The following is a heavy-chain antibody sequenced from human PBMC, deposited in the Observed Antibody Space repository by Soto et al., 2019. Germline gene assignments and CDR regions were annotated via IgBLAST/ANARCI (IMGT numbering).Heavy chain of an antibody. CDR1: GFTVSSHY. Sequence: EVQLVESGGGLIQPGGSLRLSCAASGFTVSSHYMSWVRQAPGKGLEWVSVIYSGGSTYYADSVKGRFTISRDNSKNTLYLQMNSLRAEDTAVYYCARGGGSYPPYNWFDPWGQGTLVTVSS. D-gene: IGHD1-26*01. V-gene: IGHV3-53*01. CDR3: ARGGGSYPPYNWFDP. J-gene: IGHJ5*02. CDR2: IYSGGST.